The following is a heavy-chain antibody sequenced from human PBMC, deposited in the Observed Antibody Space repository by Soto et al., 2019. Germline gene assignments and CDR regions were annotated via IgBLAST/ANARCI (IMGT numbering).Heavy chain of an antibody. Sequence: QVQLQESGPGLVKPSETLSLTCTVSGGSIISYYWSWIRQPPGKGLEWIGYMYYSGSTNYNPSLKSRVTISVDTSKNQFALRLSSVSAADTAMYYCAREAGVRYPFDPWGQGTLVTVSS. D-gene: IGHD3-9*01. CDR3: AREAGVRYPFDP. J-gene: IGHJ5*02. CDR2: MYYSGST. V-gene: IGHV4-59*01. CDR1: GGSIISYY.